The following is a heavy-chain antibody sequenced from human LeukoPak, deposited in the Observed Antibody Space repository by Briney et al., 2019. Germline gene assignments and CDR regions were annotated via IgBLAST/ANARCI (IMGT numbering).Heavy chain of an antibody. CDR3: ARTEGTVAYDS. Sequence: GGSLRLSCAASGFTFSNYWMHWVRQAPGKGLVWVSRINSDGSGTTYADSVRGRFTNSRDNAKNTLYLQVNSLRAEDTAVYYCARTEGTVAYDSWGQGTLVTVSS. D-gene: IGHD4-23*01. CDR2: INSDGSGT. CDR1: GFTFSNYW. V-gene: IGHV3-74*01. J-gene: IGHJ5*01.